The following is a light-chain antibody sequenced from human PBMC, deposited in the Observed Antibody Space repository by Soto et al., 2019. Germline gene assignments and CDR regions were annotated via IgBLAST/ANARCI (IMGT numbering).Light chain of an antibody. CDR1: GSDVGGYDY. CDR2: EVT. V-gene: IGLV2-14*01. Sequence: QSALTQPASVSSSPGQSITISCTGTGSDVGGYDYVSWYQHHPGKAPKVMIYEVTNRPSGVSNRSSGSKSGNTASLTISGLLAEDEADYYCSSYTSSSTYVFGTGTKVTVL. J-gene: IGLJ1*01. CDR3: SSYTSSSTYV.